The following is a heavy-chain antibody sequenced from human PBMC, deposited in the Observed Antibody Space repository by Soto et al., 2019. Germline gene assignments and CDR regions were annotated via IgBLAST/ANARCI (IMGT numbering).Heavy chain of an antibody. J-gene: IGHJ4*02. V-gene: IGHV3-23*01. CDR1: GFTFSNYA. Sequence: EVQLLESGGGLVQPGGSLRLLCAASGFTFSNYAITWVRQAPGKGLEWVSTITSGGITYFGDTVKGRFTISRDNSKSTLYLQMNSLRADDTAVYYCAKTAKFNSQSSGWANRFDYWGQGTLVTVSS. D-gene: IGHD6-19*01. CDR3: AKTAKFNSQSSGWANRFDY. CDR2: ITSGGIT.